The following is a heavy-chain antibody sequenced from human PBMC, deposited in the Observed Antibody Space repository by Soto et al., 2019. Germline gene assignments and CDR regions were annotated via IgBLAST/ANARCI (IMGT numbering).Heavy chain of an antibody. V-gene: IGHV3-23*01. CDR3: AKGADYGAYGWFDS. Sequence: EVQLLESGGGLVQPGGSLRLSGEASGFTLSAYARSWAPQAPGKGREWVSATDGSGDSTYYADSVKGRFTISRDNSKNTLYLQMNRLRAEDTAVYYCAKGADYGAYGWFDSWGQGTLVTVSS. D-gene: IGHD4-17*01. CDR1: GFTLSAYA. CDR2: TDGSGDST. J-gene: IGHJ5*01.